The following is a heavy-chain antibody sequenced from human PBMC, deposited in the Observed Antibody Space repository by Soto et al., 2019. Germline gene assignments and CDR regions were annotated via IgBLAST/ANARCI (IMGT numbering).Heavy chain of an antibody. J-gene: IGHJ4*02. CDR3: AKHPRGYSYGYPDY. V-gene: IGHV3-23*01. Sequence: GGSLRLSCAASGFTFSSYAMSWVRQAPGKGLEWVSAISGSGGSTYYADSVKGRFTISRDNSKNTLYLQMNSLRAEDTAVYYCAKHPRGYSYGYPDYWGQGTLVTVSS. D-gene: IGHD5-18*01. CDR1: GFTFSSYA. CDR2: ISGSGGST.